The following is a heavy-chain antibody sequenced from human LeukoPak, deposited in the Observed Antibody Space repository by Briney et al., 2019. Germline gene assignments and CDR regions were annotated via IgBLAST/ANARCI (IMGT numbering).Heavy chain of an antibody. J-gene: IGHJ4*02. CDR1: GGSLSGYY. Sequence: SETLSLTCAVYGGSLSGYYWSWIRQPPGKGLEWIGEIHHSGSTNYNPSLKSRVTISVDPSKDQFSLKRSSVAPSATPWISCAGVGASGLCFCPWGQGNLVTVSS. D-gene: IGHD5-12*01. CDR3: AGVGASGLCFCP. V-gene: IGHV4-34*01. CDR2: IHHSGST.